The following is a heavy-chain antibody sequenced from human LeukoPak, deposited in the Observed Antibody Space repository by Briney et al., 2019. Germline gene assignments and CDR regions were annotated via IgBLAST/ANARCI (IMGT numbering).Heavy chain of an antibody. CDR1: GFTFSSYW. Sequence: GGSLRLSCAASGFTFSSYWMNWARQAPGKGLEWVASINHNGNVNYYVDSVKGRFTISRDNAKNSLYLQMSILRAEDTAVYFCARGGGLDVWGQGATVTVSS. J-gene: IGHJ6*02. D-gene: IGHD3-16*01. CDR2: INHNGNVN. V-gene: IGHV3-7*03. CDR3: ARGGGLDV.